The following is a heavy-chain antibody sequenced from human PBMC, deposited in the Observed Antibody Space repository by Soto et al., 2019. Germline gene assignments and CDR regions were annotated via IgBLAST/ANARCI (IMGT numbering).Heavy chain of an antibody. D-gene: IGHD3-22*01. CDR1: GGSMSTYY. Sequence: PSETLSLTCTASGGSMSTYYWNWIRQPPGKGLKSIGYIYASGSTNYNPSFKSRVAISIDTSKRQISLNLTSVTAADTAVYYCARLPNEYYYDSSGYSPVPYYFDYWGQGTLVTVSS. J-gene: IGHJ4*02. CDR3: ARLPNEYYYDSSGYSPVPYYFDY. CDR2: IYASGST. V-gene: IGHV4-59*01.